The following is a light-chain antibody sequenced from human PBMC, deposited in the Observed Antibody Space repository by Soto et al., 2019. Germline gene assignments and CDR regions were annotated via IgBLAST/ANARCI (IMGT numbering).Light chain of an antibody. CDR1: QSVSSIS. V-gene: IGKV3-20*01. CDR3: QQYGSSSWT. CDR2: GAS. J-gene: IGKJ1*01. Sequence: EIVLTQSPGTLSLSPGERATLSCRASQSVSSISLAWYQQKPGQAPRLLIYGASSRATGIPDRFSGSGSGIDFTLTISRLEPEDFAVYYCQQYGSSSWTFGQGTKVEIK.